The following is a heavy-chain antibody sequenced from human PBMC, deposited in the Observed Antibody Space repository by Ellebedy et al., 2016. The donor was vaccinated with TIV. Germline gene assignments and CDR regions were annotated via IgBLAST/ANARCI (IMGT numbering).Heavy chain of an antibody. D-gene: IGHD3-10*01. V-gene: IGHV4-39*01. CDR3: ARHIVIMVRTIEGELDPFDY. J-gene: IGHJ4*02. Sequence: MPGGSLRLTCTVSGGSISSSSYYWGWIRQPPGKGLEWIGSIYYSGSTYYNPSLKSRVTISVDTSKNQFSLRLSSVTAADTAVYYCARHIVIMVRTIEGELDPFDYWGQGTLVTVSS. CDR1: GGSISSSSYY. CDR2: IYYSGST.